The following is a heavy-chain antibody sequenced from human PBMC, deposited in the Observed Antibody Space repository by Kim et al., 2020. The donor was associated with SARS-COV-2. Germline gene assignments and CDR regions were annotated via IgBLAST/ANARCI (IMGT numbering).Heavy chain of an antibody. D-gene: IGHD3-10*01. CDR3: ARGDYGSGSVFGY. V-gene: IGHV7-4-1*02. CDR1: GYTFTSHA. Sequence: ASVKVSCKASGYTFTSHAMKWVRQAPGQGLEWMGWINTNTGNSTYGQGFTGRFVFSLDTSVSTAYLQISNLKAEDTAVYYCARGDYGSGSVFGYWGQGTL. J-gene: IGHJ4*02. CDR2: INTNTGNS.